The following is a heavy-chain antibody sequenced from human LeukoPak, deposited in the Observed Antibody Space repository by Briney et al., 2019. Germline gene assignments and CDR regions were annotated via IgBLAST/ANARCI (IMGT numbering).Heavy chain of an antibody. Sequence: KPSETLSLTCTVSGGSIINHYWSWIRQPAGKGLEWIGRIYSSGSANYSPSLNSRVSMSIDTSNNHFSLILTSVTAADTALYFCARDVRYASGWSTPESWGQGTLVTVST. J-gene: IGHJ5*02. V-gene: IGHV4-4*07. CDR3: ARDVRYASGWSTPES. CDR1: GGSIINHY. CDR2: IYSSGSA. D-gene: IGHD6-19*01.